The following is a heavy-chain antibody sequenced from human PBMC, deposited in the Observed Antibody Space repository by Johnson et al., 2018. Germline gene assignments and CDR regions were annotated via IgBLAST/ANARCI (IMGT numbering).Heavy chain of an antibody. CDR3: ARGGIIGSTWADAFDI. J-gene: IGHJ3*02. D-gene: IGHD1-20*01. V-gene: IGHV3-30-3*01. CDR2: ISFDGSNK. CDR1: GFTFSRYA. Sequence: QVQLVESGGGVVQPGRSLRLSCSASGFTFSRYALHWIRQAPGKGLEWVALISFDGSNKFHAESLSGRFTISREHFKNTLSLQMNSLRAEDTAIYYCARGGIIGSTWADAFDIWGQGTFLTVSS.